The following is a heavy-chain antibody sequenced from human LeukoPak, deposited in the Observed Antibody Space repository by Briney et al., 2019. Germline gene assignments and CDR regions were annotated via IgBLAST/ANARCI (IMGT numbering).Heavy chain of an antibody. CDR1: GGSFSGYY. V-gene: IGHV4-34*01. CDR3: ARHLEAAALDY. Sequence: SETLSLTCAVYGGSFSGYYWSWIRQPPGKGLEWIGEINHSGSTNYNPSLKSRVTISVDTSKNQFSLKLSSVTAADTAVYYCARHLEAAALDYWGQGTLVTVSS. D-gene: IGHD6-13*01. J-gene: IGHJ4*02. CDR2: INHSGST.